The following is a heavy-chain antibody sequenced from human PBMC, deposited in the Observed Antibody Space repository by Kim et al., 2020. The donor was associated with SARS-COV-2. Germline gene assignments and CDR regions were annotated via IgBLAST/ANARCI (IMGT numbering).Heavy chain of an antibody. CDR1: GYTFTSFA. Sequence: ASVKVSCKASGYTFTSFAIHWVRQAPGQRLEWMGWINPGTGTPKYSQNFQGRVTITRDTSASTAHLELNSLRSEDTAVYYCARDRNTMIVVGMDVWGQGTTVTVSS. J-gene: IGHJ6*02. CDR2: INPGTGTP. CDR3: ARDRNTMIVVGMDV. D-gene: IGHD3-22*01. V-gene: IGHV1-3*01.